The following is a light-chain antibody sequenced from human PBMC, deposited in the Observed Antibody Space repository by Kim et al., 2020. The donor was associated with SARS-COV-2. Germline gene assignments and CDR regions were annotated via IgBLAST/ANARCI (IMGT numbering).Light chain of an antibody. CDR3: AAWDDSLNGPV. CDR2: SNN. V-gene: IGLV1-44*01. J-gene: IGLJ2*01. CDR1: SSNIGSNT. Sequence: GRGVTISCSGRSSNIGSNTVNWYQQRPGTAPKLLIYSNNQRPSGVPDRFSGSKSGTSASLAISGLQSEDEADYYCAAWDDSLNGPVFGGGTQLTVL.